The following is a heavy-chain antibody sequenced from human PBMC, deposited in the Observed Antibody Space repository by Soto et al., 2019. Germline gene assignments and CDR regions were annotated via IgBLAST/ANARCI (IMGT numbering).Heavy chain of an antibody. CDR3: ARRSNYAILTGTRYYYYYGMDV. J-gene: IGHJ6*02. CDR2: INAGNGNT. V-gene: IGHV1-3*01. CDR1: GYTFTSYA. D-gene: IGHD3-9*01. Sequence: ASVKVSCKASGYTFTSYAMHWVRQAPGQRLEWMGWINAGNGNTKYSQKFQGRVTITRDTSASTAYMELSSLRSEDTAVYYCARRSNYAILTGTRYYYYYGMDVWGQGTTVTVSS.